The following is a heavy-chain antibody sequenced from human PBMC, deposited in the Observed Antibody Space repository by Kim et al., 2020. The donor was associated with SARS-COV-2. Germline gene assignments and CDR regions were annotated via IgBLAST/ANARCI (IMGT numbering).Heavy chain of an antibody. D-gene: IGHD1-7*01. CDR3: AKEKAGNSEAPELDQEDSLDY. V-gene: IGHV3-33*06. J-gene: IGHJ4*02. CDR2: IWYDGSNK. Sequence: GGSLRLSCAASGFTFSSYGMHWVRQAPGKGLEWVAVIWYDGSNKYYADSVKGRFTISRDNSKNTLYLQMNSLRAEDTAVYYCAKEKAGNSEAPELDQEDSLDYWGQGTLVTVSS. CDR1: GFTFSSYG.